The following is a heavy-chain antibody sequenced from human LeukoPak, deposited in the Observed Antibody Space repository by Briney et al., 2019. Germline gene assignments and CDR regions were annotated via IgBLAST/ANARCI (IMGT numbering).Heavy chain of an antibody. D-gene: IGHD1-26*01. CDR2: ISYDGSNK. Sequence: GGSLRLSCAASRFTFSSYAMHWVRQAPGKGLEWVAVISYDGSNKCYADSVKGRFTISRDNSKNTLYLQMNSLRAEDTAVYYCARERVGAGAFDIWGQGTMVTVSS. V-gene: IGHV3-30-3*01. J-gene: IGHJ3*02. CDR3: ARERVGAGAFDI. CDR1: RFTFSSYA.